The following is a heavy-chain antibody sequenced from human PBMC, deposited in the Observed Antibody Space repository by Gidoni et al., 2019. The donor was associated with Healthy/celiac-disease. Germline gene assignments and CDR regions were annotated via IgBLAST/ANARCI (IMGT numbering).Heavy chain of an antibody. CDR3: ARGSCSGGSCYSNLYWFDP. V-gene: IGHV4-34*01. CDR2: INHSGST. CDR1: GGSFSGYY. D-gene: IGHD2-15*01. J-gene: IGHJ5*02. Sequence: QVQLQQWGAGLLKHTETLSLTCAVYGGSFSGYYWSWIRQPPGKGLEWIGEINHSGSTNCNPSLKSRVTISVDTSKNQFSLKLSSVTAADTAVYYCARGSCSGGSCYSNLYWFDPWGQGTLVTVSS.